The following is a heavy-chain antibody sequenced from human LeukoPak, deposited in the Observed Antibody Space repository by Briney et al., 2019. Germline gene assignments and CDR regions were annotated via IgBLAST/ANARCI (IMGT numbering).Heavy chain of an antibody. D-gene: IGHD2-21*02. V-gene: IGHV3-30*04. J-gene: IGHJ5*02. Sequence: GGSLRLSCTASGFTFGDYSMSWVRQAPGKGLEWVAGISYDGSNKYYADSMKGRFTISRDNSKTTLYLQMNSLRAEDTAVYYCAKGSRAYCGGDCPNWFEPWGQGTLVTVSS. CDR2: ISYDGSNK. CDR3: AKGSRAYCGGDCPNWFEP. CDR1: GFTFGDYS.